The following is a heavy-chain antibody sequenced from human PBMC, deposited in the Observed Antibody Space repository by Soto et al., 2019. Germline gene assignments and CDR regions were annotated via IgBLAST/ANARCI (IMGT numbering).Heavy chain of an antibody. V-gene: IGHV3-43*01. D-gene: IGHD3-3*01. Sequence: GGSLRLCCAASGFNFDDYAMHWVRQPPGKGLEWVSVITWDGHKTYYSDSVKGRFTVSRDNTRNSLYLQMDSLGTEDTGLYYCAKDLSRISIFLHDAFAIWGPGTMVTVSS. CDR2: ITWDGHKT. J-gene: IGHJ3*02. CDR1: GFNFDDYA. CDR3: AKDLSRISIFLHDAFAI.